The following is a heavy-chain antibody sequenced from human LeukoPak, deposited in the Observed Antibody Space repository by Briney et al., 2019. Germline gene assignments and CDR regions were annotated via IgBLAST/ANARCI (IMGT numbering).Heavy chain of an antibody. D-gene: IGHD1-1*01. Sequence: ASVKVSCKASGYTFTAYYMHWVRQAPGQGLEWMRWINPNSGGTNYAQKFQGRVTMTRDTSISAAYMELSRLRSDDTAVYYCARDTAGTTSDYWGQGTLVTVSS. J-gene: IGHJ4*02. CDR1: GYTFTAYY. CDR3: ARDTAGTTSDY. V-gene: IGHV1-2*02. CDR2: INPNSGGT.